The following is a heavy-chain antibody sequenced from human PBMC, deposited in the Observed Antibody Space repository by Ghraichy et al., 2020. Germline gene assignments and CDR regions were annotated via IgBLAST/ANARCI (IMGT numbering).Heavy chain of an antibody. V-gene: IGHV3-30*04. J-gene: IGHJ4*02. Sequence: SCAASVFIFSHYAMPWVRPAPGKGLEWVAVISYDGGNKYYADSVTGRFTLSRDNSKNTVYLQMNSLRAEDTAVYYCASHYYGSGSYYNLVDYWGQGTLVTVSS. CDR1: VFIFSHYA. CDR2: ISYDGGNK. CDR3: ASHYYGSGSYYNLVDY. D-gene: IGHD3-10*01.